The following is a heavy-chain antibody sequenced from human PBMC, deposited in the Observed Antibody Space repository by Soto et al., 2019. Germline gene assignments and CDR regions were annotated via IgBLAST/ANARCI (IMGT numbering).Heavy chain of an antibody. CDR1: GFTFSSYA. Sequence: QVQLVESGGGVVQPGRSPRLSCAASGFTFSSYAMHWVRQPPGKGLEWVAVISYDGSNKYYAVSVKGRFTISSDNSKNTLYLQMNSLRAEDTAVYYCEKEMVRGVDYFDYWGQGTLVTVSS. CDR2: ISYDGSNK. CDR3: EKEMVRGVDYFDY. D-gene: IGHD3-10*01. J-gene: IGHJ4*02. V-gene: IGHV3-30*18.